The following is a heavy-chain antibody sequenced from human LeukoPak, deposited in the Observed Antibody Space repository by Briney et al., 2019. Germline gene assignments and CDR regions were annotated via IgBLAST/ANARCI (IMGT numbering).Heavy chain of an antibody. D-gene: IGHD6-6*01. V-gene: IGHV4-34*01. Sequence: SETLSLTCAVYGGSFSGYYWSWIRQPPGKGLEWIGEINHSGSTNYNPSLKSRVTISVDTSKNQFSLKLSSVTAADTAVYYCARGLSEYSSSIDYWGQGTLVTVFS. CDR1: GGSFSGYY. CDR3: ARGLSEYSSSIDY. CDR2: INHSGST. J-gene: IGHJ4*02.